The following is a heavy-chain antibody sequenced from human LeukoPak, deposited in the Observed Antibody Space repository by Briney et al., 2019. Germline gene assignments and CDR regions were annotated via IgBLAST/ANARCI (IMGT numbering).Heavy chain of an antibody. Sequence: SETLSLTCAVYGGSFSGYYWSWIRQPPGKGLEWIGEINHSGSTNYNPSLKSRVTMSVDTSKNQFSLKLSSVTAADTAVYYCARYCSGGSCYPMFSAFDIWGQGTMVTVSS. J-gene: IGHJ3*02. CDR3: ARYCSGGSCYPMFSAFDI. CDR1: GGSFSGYY. D-gene: IGHD2-15*01. V-gene: IGHV4-34*01. CDR2: INHSGST.